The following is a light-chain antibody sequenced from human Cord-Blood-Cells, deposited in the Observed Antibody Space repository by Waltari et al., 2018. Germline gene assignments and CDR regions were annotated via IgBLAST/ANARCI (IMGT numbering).Light chain of an antibody. CDR3: QQRSNWPPT. Sequence: EIVLTPSPATLPLSPGARATLSCRASQSISSYLAWYQQKPGQAPRLLIYDASNRATGIPARFSGSGSGTDFTLTISSLEPEDFAVYYCQQRSNWPPTFGQGTRLEIK. CDR1: QSISSY. CDR2: DAS. V-gene: IGKV3-11*01. J-gene: IGKJ5*01.